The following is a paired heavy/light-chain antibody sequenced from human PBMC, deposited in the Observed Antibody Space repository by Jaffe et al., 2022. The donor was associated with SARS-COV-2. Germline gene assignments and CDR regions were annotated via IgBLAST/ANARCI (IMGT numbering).Light chain of an antibody. V-gene: IGLV2-11*01. J-gene: IGLJ2*01. Sequence: QSALTQPRSVSGSPGQSVTISCTGASSDVGVFDYVSWYQQHPDRAPKLIIYDVNKRPSGVPDRFSGSRSGNTASLTISGLQADDESDYYCCSSTYSGAFVVFGGGTRLTVL. CDR3: CSSTYSGAFVV. CDR1: SSDVGVFDY. CDR2: DVN.
Heavy chain of an antibody. V-gene: IGHV4-38-2*02. J-gene: IGHJ4*02. CDR2: IYHTGSA. CDR1: GHSIRSAYY. D-gene: IGHD3-22*01. CDR3: ARVVAYDRDYIGYSLREPYFDQ. Sequence: QAQLQESGPGLVKPSETLSLTCTVSGHSIRSAYYWGWIRQPPGKGLEWMGSIYHTGSAFYNPSLESRVTMSVDTSKNQISLHLNSVTAADTAVYYCARVVAYDRDYIGYSLREPYFDQWGQGTVVTVSS.